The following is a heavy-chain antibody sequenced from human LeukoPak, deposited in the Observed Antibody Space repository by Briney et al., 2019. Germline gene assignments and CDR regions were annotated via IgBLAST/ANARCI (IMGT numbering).Heavy chain of an antibody. CDR1: GGSISSSSCY. Sequence: SETLSLTCTVSGGSISSSSCYWGWIRQPPGKGLEWIGSIYYSGSTYYNPSLKSRVTISVDTSKNQFSLKLSSVTAADTAVYYCARQGGIVVVPAAIYFDYWGQGTLVTVSS. CDR3: ARQGGIVVVPAAIYFDY. CDR2: IYYSGST. J-gene: IGHJ4*02. V-gene: IGHV4-39*01. D-gene: IGHD2-2*01.